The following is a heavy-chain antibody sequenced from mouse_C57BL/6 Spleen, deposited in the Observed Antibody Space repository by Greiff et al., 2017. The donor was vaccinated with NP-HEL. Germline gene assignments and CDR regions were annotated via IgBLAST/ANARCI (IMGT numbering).Heavy chain of an antibody. J-gene: IGHJ4*01. CDR3: ARKGNWAYYAMDY. Sequence: VKLMESGPGILQSSQTLSLTCSFSGFSLSTSGMGVSWIRQPSGKGLEWLAHIYWDDDKRYNPSLKSRLTISKDTSRNQVFLKITSVDTADTATYYCARKGNWAYYAMDYWGQGTSVTVSS. CDR1: GFSLSTSGMG. CDR2: IYWDDDK. D-gene: IGHD4-1*01. V-gene: IGHV8-12*01.